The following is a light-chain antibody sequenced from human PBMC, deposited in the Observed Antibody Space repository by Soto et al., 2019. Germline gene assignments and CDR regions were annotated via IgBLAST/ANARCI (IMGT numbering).Light chain of an antibody. CDR3: QHFGSSRLT. V-gene: IGKV3-20*01. CDR2: GAY. CDR1: QSVNSDF. J-gene: IGKJ4*01. Sequence: IVLTQSPGTLSLSPGERATLSCRASQSVNSDFLAWYQQKPGRAPRLLIYGAYIRAGGVPDRFSGSGSGTDFTLTISRLEPEDFAVYYCQHFGSSRLTFGGGTKVDIK.